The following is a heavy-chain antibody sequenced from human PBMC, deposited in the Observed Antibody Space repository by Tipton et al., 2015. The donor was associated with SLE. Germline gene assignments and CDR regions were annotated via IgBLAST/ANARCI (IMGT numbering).Heavy chain of an antibody. J-gene: IGHJ5*01. Sequence: SLRLSCAASGFTFSSYYMHWVRQVPGKGLVWVSRLNRDGSSRKYADSVKGRFTISRDNARNTLYLQLNSLRAEDTGVYYCARDTNYYGSGSYSDWFDSWGQGTLVTVSS. CDR1: GFTFSSYY. CDR3: ARDTNYYGSGSYSDWFDS. CDR2: LNRDGSSR. D-gene: IGHD3-10*01. V-gene: IGHV3-74*01.